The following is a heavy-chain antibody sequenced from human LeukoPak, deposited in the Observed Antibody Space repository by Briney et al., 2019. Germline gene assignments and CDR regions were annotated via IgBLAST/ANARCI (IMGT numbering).Heavy chain of an antibody. V-gene: IGHV3-21*01. CDR1: GFTFSSYS. CDR3: AREGGTGHVVVTAMNYYYYYMDV. CDR2: ISSSSSYI. D-gene: IGHD2-21*02. Sequence: GGSLRLSCAASGFTFSSYSINWVRQAPGKGLEWVSSISSSSSYIYYADSVKGRFTISRDNAKNSLYLQMNSLRAEDTAVYYCAREGGTGHVVVTAMNYYYYYMDVWGKGTTVTVSS. J-gene: IGHJ6*03.